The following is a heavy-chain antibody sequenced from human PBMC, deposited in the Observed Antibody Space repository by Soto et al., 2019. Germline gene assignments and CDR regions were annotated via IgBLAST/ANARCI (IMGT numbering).Heavy chain of an antibody. V-gene: IGHV3-11*06. CDR2: ISSSSTYT. CDR1: GFTFSDYY. Sequence: QVQLVESGGGLVKPGGSLRLSCAASGFTFSDYYMSWIRQAPGKGLEWVSYISSSSTYTNYADSVKGRFTISRDTAKNSLYLQMNSLRAEDTAVYYCASLPMVGTTYFQHWGQGTLVTVSS. D-gene: IGHD1-26*01. CDR3: ASLPMVGTTYFQH. J-gene: IGHJ1*01.